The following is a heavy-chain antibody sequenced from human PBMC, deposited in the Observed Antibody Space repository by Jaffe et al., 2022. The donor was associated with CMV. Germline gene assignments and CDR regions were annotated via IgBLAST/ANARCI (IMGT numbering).Heavy chain of an antibody. CDR1: GFTFSNAW. D-gene: IGHD6-6*01. CDR2: IKSKTDGGTT. CDR3: TTPPYSGAARPRVDY. V-gene: IGHV3-15*01. Sequence: EVQLVESGGGLVKPGGSLRLSCAASGFTFSNAWMSWVRQAPGKGLEWVGRIKSKTDGGTTDYAAPVKGRFTISRDDSKNTLYLQMNSLKTEDTAVYYCTTPPYSGAARPRVDYWGQGTLVTVSS. J-gene: IGHJ4*02.